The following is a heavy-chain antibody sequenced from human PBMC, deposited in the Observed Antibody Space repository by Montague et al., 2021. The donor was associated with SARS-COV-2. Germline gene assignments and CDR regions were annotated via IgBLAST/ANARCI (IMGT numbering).Heavy chain of an antibody. J-gene: IGHJ6*02. CDR3: ARGGTYHYGMDV. V-gene: IGHV4-4*02. CDR2: IYYAGNT. D-gene: IGHD3-16*01. Sequence: SETLSLTCALSDGSISSPNWWNWVRQPPGKGLEWIGEIYYAGNTNYNPSLKSRVTIFIDKSKNHFSLQLSSVTAADTAVYYCARGGTYHYGMDVWGQGTTVAVSS. CDR1: DGSISSPNW.